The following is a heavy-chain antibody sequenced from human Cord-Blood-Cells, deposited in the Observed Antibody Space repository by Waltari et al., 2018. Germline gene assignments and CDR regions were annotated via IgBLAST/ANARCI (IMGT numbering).Heavy chain of an antibody. CDR1: GGSISSSSYY. V-gene: IGHV4-39*07. J-gene: IGHJ4*02. CDR3: ASFERGSAGY. D-gene: IGHD3-9*01. CDR2: IYYSGST. Sequence: QLQLQESGPGLVKPSETLSLTCTVSGGSISSSSYYRGWIRQLPGKGLEWIGSIYYSGSTYYNPSLKSRVTISVDTSKNQFSLKLSSVTAADTAVYYCASFERGSAGYWGQGTLVTVSS.